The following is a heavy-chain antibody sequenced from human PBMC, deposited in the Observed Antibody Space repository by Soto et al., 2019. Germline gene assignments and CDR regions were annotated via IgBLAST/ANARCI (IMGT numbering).Heavy chain of an antibody. CDR2: IIPIFGTA. CDR3: ARGPRTMVRGVIMSYYGMDV. CDR1: GGTFSSYA. V-gene: IGHV1-69*13. J-gene: IGHJ6*02. D-gene: IGHD3-10*01. Sequence: GASVKVSGKASGGTFSSYAISWVRQAPGQGLEWMGGIIPIFGTANYAQKFQGRVTITADESTSTAYMELSSLRSEDTAVYYCARGPRTMVRGVIMSYYGMDVWGQGTTVTVSS.